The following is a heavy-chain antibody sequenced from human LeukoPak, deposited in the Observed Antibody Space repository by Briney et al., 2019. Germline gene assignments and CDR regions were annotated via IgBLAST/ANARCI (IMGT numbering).Heavy chain of an antibody. CDR3: ARELGSGSYYKDYYYYYYMDV. V-gene: IGHV4-34*01. CDR2: INHSGST. Sequence: SETLSLTCAVYGGSFSGYYWSWIRQPPGKGLEWIGEINHSGSTNYNPSLKSRVTISVDTSKNQFSLKMRSVPAADTAVYYCARELGSGSYYKDYYYYYYMDVWGKGTTVTVSS. J-gene: IGHJ6*03. D-gene: IGHD3-10*01. CDR1: GGSFSGYY.